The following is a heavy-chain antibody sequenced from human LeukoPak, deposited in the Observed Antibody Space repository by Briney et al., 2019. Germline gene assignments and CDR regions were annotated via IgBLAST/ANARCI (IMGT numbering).Heavy chain of an antibody. CDR2: ISGSGGST. CDR1: GFTFSSYA. D-gene: IGHD2-15*01. J-gene: IGHJ4*02. CDR3: AKDRSSGSCYALDY. V-gene: IGHV3-23*01. Sequence: GRSLRLSCAASGFTFSSYAMSWVRQAPGKGLEWVSAISGSGGSTYYADSVKGRFTISRDNSKNTLYLRMNSLRAEDTAVYYCAKDRSSGSCYALDYWGQGTLVTVSS.